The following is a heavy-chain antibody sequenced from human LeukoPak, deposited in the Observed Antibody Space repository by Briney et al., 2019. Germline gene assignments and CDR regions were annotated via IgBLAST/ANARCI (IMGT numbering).Heavy chain of an antibody. CDR1: GFSFSSHW. J-gene: IGHJ4*02. CDR2: MKGDGSER. V-gene: IGHV3-7*01. CDR3: TNGGDGYNEGRDY. D-gene: IGHD5-24*01. Sequence: GGSLRLSCAASGFSFSSHWMTWVRQAPGKGLEYVACMKGDGSERYYVDSVRGRFTISRDNAKNSLYLQMNSLRADDTAVYYCTNGGDGYNEGRDYWGQGTLVTVSS.